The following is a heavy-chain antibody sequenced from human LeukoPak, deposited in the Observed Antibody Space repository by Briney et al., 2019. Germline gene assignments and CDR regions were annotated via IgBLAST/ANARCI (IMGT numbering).Heavy chain of an antibody. Sequence: GGSLRLSCAVSGFTFSNAWMRWVRQAPGKGLEWVGRIKSKTGGGTTDYAAPVKGRFSISRDDSKNTLYLQMNSLKTEDTALYYCTTDLLRFGTSPMGVLDYWGQGTLVTVSS. V-gene: IGHV3-15*01. D-gene: IGHD3-10*01. CDR1: GFTFSNAW. CDR3: TTDLLRFGTSPMGVLDY. J-gene: IGHJ4*02. CDR2: IKSKTGGGTT.